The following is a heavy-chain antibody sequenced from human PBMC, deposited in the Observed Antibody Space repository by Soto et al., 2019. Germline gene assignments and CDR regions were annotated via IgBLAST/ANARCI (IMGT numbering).Heavy chain of an antibody. D-gene: IGHD1-26*01. Sequence: VQLVESGGGLVQPGGSLRLSCAASGFTFSDYYMTWIRQAPGKGLEWVSFISTVSSATNYADSVKGRFTISRDNAKNLVYLQMESLRAEDTAVYYCARYSGSYLSAYFYGMDVWGQGATVTVSS. CDR2: ISTVSSAT. CDR3: ARYSGSYLSAYFYGMDV. CDR1: GFTFSDYY. J-gene: IGHJ6*02. V-gene: IGHV3-11*06.